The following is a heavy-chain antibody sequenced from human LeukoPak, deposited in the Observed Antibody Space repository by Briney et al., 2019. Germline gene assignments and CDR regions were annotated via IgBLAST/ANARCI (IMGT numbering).Heavy chain of an antibody. CDR2: ISGNGVTT. Sequence: GGSLRLSCAASGFTLSTYAMGWVRQAPGEGLRWVSSISGNGVTTYYADSVKGRFTISRDNSKNTLYLQMNSLRAEDTALYYCAKALYGGNTVWGQGTLVTVSS. CDR3: AKALYGGNTV. CDR1: GFTLSTYA. J-gene: IGHJ4*02. V-gene: IGHV3-23*01. D-gene: IGHD4-23*01.